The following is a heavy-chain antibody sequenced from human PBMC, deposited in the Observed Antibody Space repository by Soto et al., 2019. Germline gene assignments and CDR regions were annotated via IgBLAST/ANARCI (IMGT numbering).Heavy chain of an antibody. CDR1: GNTFPNYD. V-gene: IGHV1-8*01. J-gene: IGHJ6*02. CDR2: MNINSGNT. Sequence: QVQLVQSGAEVKKPGASVKVSCKASGNTFPNYDINWVRQATGQGLEWMGWMNINSGNTGYAQKFQGRVTMTRNTAISTAYMELSSLRSDDTALYYCTKVYAMDVWGQGTTVIVSS. CDR3: TKVYAMDV.